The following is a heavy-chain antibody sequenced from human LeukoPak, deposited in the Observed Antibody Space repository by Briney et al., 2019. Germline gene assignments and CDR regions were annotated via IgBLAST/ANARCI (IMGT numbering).Heavy chain of an antibody. CDR2: INHSGST. Sequence: PSETLSLTCAVYGGSFSGYYWSWIRQPPGKGLEWIGEINHSGSTNYNPSLKSRVTISVDTSKNQFSLKLSSVTAADTAVYYCARGTAAAGSTGEFDYWGQGTLVTVSS. D-gene: IGHD6-13*01. J-gene: IGHJ4*02. V-gene: IGHV4-34*01. CDR1: GGSFSGYY. CDR3: ARGTAAAGSTGEFDY.